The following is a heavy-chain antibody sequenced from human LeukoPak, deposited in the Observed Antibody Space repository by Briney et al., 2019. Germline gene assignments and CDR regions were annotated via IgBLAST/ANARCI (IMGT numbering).Heavy chain of an antibody. Sequence: PGGSLRLSCAASGFTFSSYDMHWVRQATGKGLEWVSAIGTAGDTYYPGSVKGRFTISRENAKNSLYLQMNSLRAGDTAVYYRARGGCSGGSCFEVGLHYYYGMDVWGQGTTVTVSS. CDR3: ARGGCSGGSCFEVGLHYYYGMDV. D-gene: IGHD2-15*01. CDR1: GFTFSSYD. CDR2: IGTAGDT. V-gene: IGHV3-13*04. J-gene: IGHJ6*02.